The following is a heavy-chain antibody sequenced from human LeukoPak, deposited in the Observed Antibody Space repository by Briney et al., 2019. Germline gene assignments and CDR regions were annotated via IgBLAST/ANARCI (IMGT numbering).Heavy chain of an antibody. CDR2: INHSGST. V-gene: IGHV4-34*01. CDR1: GGSFSGYY. CDR3: ARDGLRITMVRGDYDY. J-gene: IGHJ4*02. Sequence: SETLSLTCAVYGGSFSGYYWSWIRQPPGKGPEWIGEINHSGSTNYNPSLKSRVTISVDTSKNQFSLKLSSVTAADTAVYYCARDGLRITMVRGDYDYWGQGTLVTVSS. D-gene: IGHD3-10*01.